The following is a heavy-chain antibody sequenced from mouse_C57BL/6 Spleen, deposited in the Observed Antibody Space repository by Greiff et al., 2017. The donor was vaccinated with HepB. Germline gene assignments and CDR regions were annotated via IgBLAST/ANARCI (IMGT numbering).Heavy chain of an antibody. CDR1: GYTFTDYN. V-gene: IGHV1-18*01. CDR3: ARGEAQGYYAMDY. CDR2: INPNNGGT. D-gene: IGHD3-2*02. J-gene: IGHJ4*01. Sequence: LVEPGASVKIPCKASGYTFTDYNMDWVKQSHGKSLEWIGDINPNNGGTIYNQKFKGKATLTVDKSSSTAYMELRSLTSEDTAVYYCARGEAQGYYAMDYWGQGTSVTVSS.